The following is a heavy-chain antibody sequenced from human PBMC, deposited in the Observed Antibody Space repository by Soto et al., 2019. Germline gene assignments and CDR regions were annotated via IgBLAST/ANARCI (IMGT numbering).Heavy chain of an antibody. Sequence: QVQLQESGPGLVKPSQTLSLTCTVSGGSISSGGYYWSWIRQHPGKGLEWSGYIYYSGSTYYNPSLKRRVTISVDTSKNQFSLKLSSVTAADTAVYYCAVGLMTTVTTQENNWFDPWGQGTLVTVSS. CDR3: AVGLMTTVTTQENNWFDP. D-gene: IGHD4-17*01. J-gene: IGHJ5*02. V-gene: IGHV4-31*03. CDR2: IYYSGST. CDR1: GGSISSGGYY.